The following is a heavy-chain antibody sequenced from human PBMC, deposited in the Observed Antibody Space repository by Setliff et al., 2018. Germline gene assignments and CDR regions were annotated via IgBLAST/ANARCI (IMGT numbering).Heavy chain of an antibody. CDR2: IYVTEST. Sequence: PSETLSLTCTVSGASISDYYWNWIRQPAGKGLEWIGRIYVTESTKYNPSLKSRVTLSIDTSKNQFSLKLSSVTAADAALYYCAASRAYTGAVEEWFLPKTFDFWGQGSPVTVSS. J-gene: IGHJ4*02. V-gene: IGHV4-4*07. D-gene: IGHD3-10*01. CDR3: AASRAYTGAVEEWFLPKTFDF. CDR1: GASISDYY.